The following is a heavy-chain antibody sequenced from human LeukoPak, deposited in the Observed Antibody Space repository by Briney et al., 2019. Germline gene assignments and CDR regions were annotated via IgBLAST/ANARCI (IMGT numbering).Heavy chain of an antibody. D-gene: IGHD6-13*01. CDR2: ISGSGGST. V-gene: IGHV3-23*01. J-gene: IGHJ1*01. Sequence: GGSLRLSCAASGFTFSSYAMSWARQAPGKGLEWVSAISGSGGSTYYADSVKGRFTISRDNSKNTLYLQMNSLRAEDTAVYYCAKGIKIAAADSRFDYSQHWGQGTLVTVSS. CDR3: AKGIKIAAADSRFDYSQH. CDR1: GFTFSSYA.